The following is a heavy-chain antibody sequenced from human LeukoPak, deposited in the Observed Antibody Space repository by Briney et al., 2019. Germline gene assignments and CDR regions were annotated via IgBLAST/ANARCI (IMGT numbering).Heavy chain of an antibody. CDR3: ARSYDSSGYYYYYFDY. V-gene: IGHV4-59*12. Sequence: SETLSLTCTVSGGSLSRYYWSWIRQPPGKGLEWIGSIYYSGSTYYNPSLKSRVTISVDTSKNQFSLKLSSVTAADTAVYYCARSYDSSGYYYYYFDYWGQGTLVTVSS. CDR2: IYYSGST. J-gene: IGHJ4*02. D-gene: IGHD3-22*01. CDR1: GGSLSRYY.